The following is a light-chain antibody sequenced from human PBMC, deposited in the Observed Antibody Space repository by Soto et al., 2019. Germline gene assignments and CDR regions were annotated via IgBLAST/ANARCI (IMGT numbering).Light chain of an antibody. CDR3: AAWDDSLNGPDVV. V-gene: IGLV1-44*01. CDR2: SNN. Sequence: VLTEPPSASGTPGQRVTISCSGSSSNIGSNTVNWYQQLPGTAPKLLIYSNNQRPSGVPDRFSGSKSGTSASLAISGLQSEDEADYYCAAWDDSLNGPDVVFGGGTKVTVL. J-gene: IGLJ2*01. CDR1: SSNIGSNT.